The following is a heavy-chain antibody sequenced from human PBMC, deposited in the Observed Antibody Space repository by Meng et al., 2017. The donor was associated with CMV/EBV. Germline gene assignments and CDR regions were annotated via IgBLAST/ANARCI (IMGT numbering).Heavy chain of an antibody. V-gene: IGHV3-13*03. CDR2: IGTAGDT. CDR3: ARGYSSGWYGGRANDY. J-gene: IGHJ4*02. Sequence: GESLKISCAACGFTFSSYDMHWVRQATGKGLEWVSAIGTAGDTYYPGSVKGQFTISRENAKNSLYLQMNSLRAGDTAVYYCARGYSSGWYGGRANDYWGQGTLVTVSS. CDR1: GFTFSSYD. D-gene: IGHD6-19*01.